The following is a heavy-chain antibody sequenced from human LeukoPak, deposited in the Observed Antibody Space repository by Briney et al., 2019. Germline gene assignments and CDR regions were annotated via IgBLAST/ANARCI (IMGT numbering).Heavy chain of an antibody. CDR1: GFTFSSYA. CDR3: ARDIVVVPAAPVGYFDY. Sequence: PGGSLRLSCAASGFTFSSYAMSWVRQAPGKGLEWVSAISGSGGSTYYADSVKGRFTISRDNSKNTLYLQMNSLRAEDTAVYYCARDIVVVPAAPVGYFDYWGQGTLVTVSS. J-gene: IGHJ4*02. CDR2: ISGSGGST. D-gene: IGHD2-2*01. V-gene: IGHV3-23*01.